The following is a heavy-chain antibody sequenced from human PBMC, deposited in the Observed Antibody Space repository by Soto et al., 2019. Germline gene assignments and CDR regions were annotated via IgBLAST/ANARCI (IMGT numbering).Heavy chain of an antibody. V-gene: IGHV3-43*02. CDR3: AKDRNSGSYGIIDY. Sequence: GGSLRLSCAASGFTFDDYAMHWVRQAPGKGLEWVSLISGDGGSTYYADSVKGRFTISRDNSENSLYLQMNSLRTEDTALYYSAKDRNSGSYGIIDYWGQGTLVTVSS. J-gene: IGHJ4*02. CDR2: ISGDGGST. CDR1: GFTFDDYA. D-gene: IGHD1-26*01.